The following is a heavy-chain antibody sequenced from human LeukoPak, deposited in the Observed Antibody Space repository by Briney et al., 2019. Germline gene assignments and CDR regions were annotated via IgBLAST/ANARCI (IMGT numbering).Heavy chain of an antibody. D-gene: IGHD3-22*01. CDR2: ISSSSSYI. Sequence: GGSLRLSCAASGFTFSSYSMNWVRQAPGKGLEWVSSISSSSSYIYYADSVKGRFTISRDNAKNSLYLQMNSLRAEDTAVYYCARGTGENYYDSSGSFDYWGQGTLVTVSS. V-gene: IGHV3-21*01. J-gene: IGHJ4*02. CDR1: GFTFSSYS. CDR3: ARGTGENYYDSSGSFDY.